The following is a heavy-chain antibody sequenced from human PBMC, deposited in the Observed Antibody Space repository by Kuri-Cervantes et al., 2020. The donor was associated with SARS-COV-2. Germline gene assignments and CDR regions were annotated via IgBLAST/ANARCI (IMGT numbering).Heavy chain of an antibody. J-gene: IGHJ6*02. CDR3: VKSPSSGRYYYYGMDV. CDR1: GFRFVIHA. D-gene: IGHD1-26*01. Sequence: GESLKISCKASGFRFVIHAMHWVRQAPGKVLEYVSAISSTGGSTYYADSVKGRFTISRDNSKNTLYLQMRSLSAEDTAVYYFVKSPSSGRYYYYGMDVWCQGTTVTVSS. CDR2: ISSTGGST. V-gene: IGHV3-64D*08.